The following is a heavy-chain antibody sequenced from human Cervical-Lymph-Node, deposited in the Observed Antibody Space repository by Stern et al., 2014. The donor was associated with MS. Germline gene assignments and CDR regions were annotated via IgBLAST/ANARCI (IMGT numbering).Heavy chain of an antibody. V-gene: IGHV4-4*08. CDR2: ICNPVTI. D-gene: IGHD4-23*01. CDR1: AVSFRRYC. CDR3: AKLRHQFDRGAIDS. Sequence: MQLVESGPELVRPSETLSLTHNVGAVSFRRYCLTWIRQSPGTGLAYLGYICNPVTIDYNPSLRSRLTISVDTSGSQVSLRLTSMTAADSAVYYCAKLRHQFDRGAIDSWGQGTLVTVSS. J-gene: IGHJ4*02.